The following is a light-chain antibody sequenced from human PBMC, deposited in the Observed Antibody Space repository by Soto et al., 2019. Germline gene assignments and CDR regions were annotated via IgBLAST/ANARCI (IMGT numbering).Light chain of an antibody. Sequence: AIQMTQSPSSLSASVGDRVTITCRASQGIRNDLGWYQQKPGKAPKLLIYAASSLQSGVPSRFSSSGSGTDFTLTISSLQPEHFETYYNLQDYNYPQTFGQGTKVEIK. J-gene: IGKJ1*01. V-gene: IGKV1-6*01. CDR2: AAS. CDR1: QGIRND. CDR3: LQDYNYPQT.